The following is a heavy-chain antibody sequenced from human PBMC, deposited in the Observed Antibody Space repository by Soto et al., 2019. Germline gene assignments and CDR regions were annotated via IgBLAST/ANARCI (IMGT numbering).Heavy chain of an antibody. CDR3: ARDLISSSSLGSYYYGMDV. Sequence: GGSLRLSCAASGFTFSSYAMHWVRQAPGKGLEWVAVISYDGSNKYYADSVKGRFTISRDNSKNTLYLQMNSLRAEDTAVYYCARDLISSSSLGSYYYGMDVWGQGTTVTVSS. D-gene: IGHD6-6*01. CDR2: ISYDGSNK. J-gene: IGHJ6*02. CDR1: GFTFSSYA. V-gene: IGHV3-30-3*01.